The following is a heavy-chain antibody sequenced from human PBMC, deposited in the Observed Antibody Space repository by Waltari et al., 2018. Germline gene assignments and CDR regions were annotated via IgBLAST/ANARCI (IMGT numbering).Heavy chain of an antibody. CDR3: AKDRRGYYYDSSGYSYFDY. CDR2: IIWDGGST. Sequence: EVQLVESGGVVVQPGGSLRLSCAASGFTFDDYAMHWVRQAPGKGLEWVSLIIWDGGSTYYADSVKGRFTISRDNSKNSLYLRMNSLRAEDTALYYCAKDRRGYYYDSSGYSYFDYWGQGTLVTVSS. D-gene: IGHD3-22*01. V-gene: IGHV3-43D*04. J-gene: IGHJ4*02. CDR1: GFTFDDYA.